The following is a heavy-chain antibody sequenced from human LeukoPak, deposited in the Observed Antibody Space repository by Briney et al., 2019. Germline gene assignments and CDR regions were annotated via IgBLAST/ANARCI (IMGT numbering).Heavy chain of an antibody. D-gene: IGHD2-2*01. J-gene: IGHJ4*02. CDR3: ARDQGSRVVHAYFDY. Sequence: SQTLSLTCTVSGGSISSGDYYWSWIRQPPGKGLEYIGYIYYSGSTYYNPSLKSRVTISVDTSKNQFSLKLNSVTAADTAVYYCARDQGSRVVHAYFDYWGQGTLVTVSS. CDR1: GGSISSGDYY. CDR2: IYYSGST. V-gene: IGHV4-30-4*08.